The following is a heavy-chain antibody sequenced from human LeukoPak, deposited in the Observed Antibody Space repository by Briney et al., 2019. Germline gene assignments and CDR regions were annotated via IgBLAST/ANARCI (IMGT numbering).Heavy chain of an antibody. Sequence: ASVKVSCKASGYTFTGYYMHWVRQAPGQGLEWMGRINPNSGGTNYAQKFQGRVTMTRDTSISPAYMELSRLRSDDTAVYYCARASRDYGDYGGDAFDIWGQGTMVTVSS. V-gene: IGHV1-2*06. D-gene: IGHD4-17*01. CDR1: GYTFTGYY. CDR2: INPNSGGT. CDR3: ARASRDYGDYGGDAFDI. J-gene: IGHJ3*02.